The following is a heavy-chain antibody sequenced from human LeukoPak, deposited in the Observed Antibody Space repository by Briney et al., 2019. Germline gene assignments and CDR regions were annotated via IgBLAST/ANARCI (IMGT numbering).Heavy chain of an antibody. CDR3: AREVLDILTGYPQYYFDY. Sequence: PSETLSLTCAVYGGSFSGYYWSWIRQPPGKGLEWIGEINHSGSTNYNPSLKSRVTISVDTSKNQFSLRLSSVTAADTAVYYCAREVLDILTGYPQYYFDYWGQGTLVTVSS. CDR2: INHSGST. J-gene: IGHJ4*02. D-gene: IGHD3-9*01. CDR1: GGSFSGYY. V-gene: IGHV4-34*01.